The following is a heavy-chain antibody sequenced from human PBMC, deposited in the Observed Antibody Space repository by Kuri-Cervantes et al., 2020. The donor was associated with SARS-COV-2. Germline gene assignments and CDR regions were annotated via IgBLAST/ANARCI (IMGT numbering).Heavy chain of an antibody. V-gene: IGHV4-31*03. CDR1: GGSISSGGYY. CDR3: ARVVPAAVFDY. CDR2: IYYSGST. D-gene: IGHD2-2*01. J-gene: IGHJ4*02. Sequence: SETLSLTCTVFGGSISSGGYYWSWIRQHPGKGLEWIGYIYYSGSTYYNPSLKSRVTISVDTSKNQFSLKLSSVTAADTAVYYCARVVPAAVFDYWGQGTLVTVSS.